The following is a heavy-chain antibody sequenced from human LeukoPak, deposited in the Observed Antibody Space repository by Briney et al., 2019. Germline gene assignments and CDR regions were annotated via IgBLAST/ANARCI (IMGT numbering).Heavy chain of an antibody. CDR3: ARVRSDYSSSSPPDY. D-gene: IGHD6-6*01. Sequence: GGSLRLSCAASGFTFSSYWMHWVRQAPGKGLVWVSRINTDESSTTYADSVKGRFTISRDNAKNTLYLQMNSLRAEDTAIYCCARVRSDYSSSSPPDYWGQGTPVTVSS. J-gene: IGHJ4*02. CDR2: INTDESST. CDR1: GFTFSSYW. V-gene: IGHV3-74*01.